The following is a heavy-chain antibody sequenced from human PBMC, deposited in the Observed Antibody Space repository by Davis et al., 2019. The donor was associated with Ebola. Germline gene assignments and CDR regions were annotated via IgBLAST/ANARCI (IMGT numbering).Heavy chain of an antibody. CDR3: ARGVGSYYAWFDP. CDR1: GGSISGYY. CDR2: INHSGST. V-gene: IGHV4-34*01. Sequence: GSLRLSCSVSGGSISGYYWSWIRQPPGKGLEWIGEINHSGSTNYNPSLKSRVTISVDTSKNQFSLKLSSVTAADTAVYYCARGVGSYYAWFDPWGQGTLVTVSS. J-gene: IGHJ5*02. D-gene: IGHD1-26*01.